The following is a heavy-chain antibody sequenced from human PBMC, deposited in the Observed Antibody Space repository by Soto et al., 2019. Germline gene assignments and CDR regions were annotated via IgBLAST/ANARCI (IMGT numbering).Heavy chain of an antibody. D-gene: IGHD3-3*01. CDR3: ARGIDYDFWSGSYNYFDY. V-gene: IGHV1-3*04. CDR2: INTGNGNS. Sequence: GASVKVSCKASGYTFTRYAMHWVRQAPGQGLEWMGWINTGNGNSHYSQKFQGRVTITRDTSASTDYMELSSLRSEDTAVYYCARGIDYDFWSGSYNYFDYWSQGTLVTVSS. J-gene: IGHJ4*02. CDR1: GYTFTRYA.